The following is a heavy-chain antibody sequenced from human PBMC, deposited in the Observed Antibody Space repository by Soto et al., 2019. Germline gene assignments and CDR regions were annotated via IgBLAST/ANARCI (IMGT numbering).Heavy chain of an antibody. J-gene: IGHJ4*02. Sequence: GGSLRLSCAASGFTFSSYGMHWVRQAPGKGLEWVAVISYDGSNKYYADSVKGRFTISRDNSKNTLYLQMNSLRAEDTAVYYCAKDQEYGIRYYFDYWGQGTLVTVSS. CDR3: AKDQEYGIRYYFDY. D-gene: IGHD3-16*01. CDR2: ISYDGSNK. V-gene: IGHV3-30*18. CDR1: GFTFSSYG.